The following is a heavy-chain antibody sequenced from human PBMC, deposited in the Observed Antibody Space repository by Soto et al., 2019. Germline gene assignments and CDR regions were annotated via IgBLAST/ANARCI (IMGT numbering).Heavy chain of an antibody. Sequence: VASVKVSCKASGYTFSTYGISWVRQAPGQGLEWMGWISGYNGNTNYAQKFQDRVTMTTDTSTSTAYMELRSLRSADTAVYYCAKGYNYGYGDYWGLGTLVTVSS. D-gene: IGHD5-18*01. V-gene: IGHV1-18*01. J-gene: IGHJ4*02. CDR3: AKGYNYGYGDY. CDR2: ISGYNGNT. CDR1: GYTFSTYG.